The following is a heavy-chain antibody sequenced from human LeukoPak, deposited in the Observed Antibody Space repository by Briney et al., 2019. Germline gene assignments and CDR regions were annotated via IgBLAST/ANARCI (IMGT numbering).Heavy chain of an antibody. J-gene: IGHJ6*02. CDR1: GFTFSSYG. CDR2: ISYDGSNK. D-gene: IGHD2-2*01. V-gene: IGHV3-30*18. CDR3: AKSLIVVVPAAIHYGMDV. Sequence: GGSLRLSCAASGFTFSSYGMHWVRQAPGKGLEWVAVISYDGSNKYYADSVKGRFTFSRDNSKNTLYLQMNSLRAEDTAVYYCAKSLIVVVPAAIHYGMDVWGQGTTVTVSS.